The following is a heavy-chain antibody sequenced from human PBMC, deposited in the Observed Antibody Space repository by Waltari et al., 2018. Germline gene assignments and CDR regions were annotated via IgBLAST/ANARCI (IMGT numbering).Heavy chain of an antibody. CDR1: GGSLRGYY. V-gene: IGHV4-34*01. D-gene: IGHD2-8*02. CDR3: VRLEDCTGPGGNCYSGAPFAVDV. Sequence: QVHLQQWGAGLLRPSETLSLICAVYGGSLRGYYWGWIRQPPGKGLEWIGEINHSPNRTYNPSLRSRVHMSIDTSQNQFSLQLTSVTAADTGVYYCVRLEDCTGPGGNCYSGAPFAVDVWGQGTTVTVPS. CDR2: INHSPNR. J-gene: IGHJ6*02.